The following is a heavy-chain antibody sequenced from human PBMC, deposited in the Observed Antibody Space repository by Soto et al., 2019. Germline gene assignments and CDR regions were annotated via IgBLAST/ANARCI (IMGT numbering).Heavy chain of an antibody. Sequence: SLRLSCAASGFTFSSYGMHWVRQAPGKGLEWVAVISYDGSNKYYADSVKGRFTISRDNSKNTLYLQMNSLRAEDTAVYYCAKDRSLVRGPMTYWGQGTMVTVSS. V-gene: IGHV3-30*18. D-gene: IGHD3-10*01. CDR3: AKDRSLVRGPMTY. CDR1: GFTFSSYG. CDR2: ISYDGSNK. J-gene: IGHJ4*02.